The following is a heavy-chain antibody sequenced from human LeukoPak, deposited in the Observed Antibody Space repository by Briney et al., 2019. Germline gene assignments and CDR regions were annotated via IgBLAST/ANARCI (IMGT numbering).Heavy chain of an antibody. J-gene: IGHJ4*02. CDR2: MHYSGSA. CDR1: GGSLTNYY. Sequence: SETLSLTCTVSGGSLTNYYWSWIRQPPGKGLEWIGYMHYSGSANYNPSLKSRVTILADTSKNQFSLKLSSVTAADTAVYYCTRRVYYSDSSGWYFVYWGQGTLVTVSS. CDR3: TRRVYYSDSSGWYFVY. V-gene: IGHV4-59*08. D-gene: IGHD3-22*01.